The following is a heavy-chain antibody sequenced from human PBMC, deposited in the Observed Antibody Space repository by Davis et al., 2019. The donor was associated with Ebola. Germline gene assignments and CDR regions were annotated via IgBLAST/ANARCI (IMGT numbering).Heavy chain of an antibody. CDR3: ARQRGGYDFYFDY. Sequence: AASVKVCKASGYTFTSYYMHWVRQAPGQGLEWMGIINPSGGSTSYAQKFQGRVTMTRDTSTSTVYMELSSLRSEDTAVYYCARQRGGYDFYFDYWGQGTLVTVSS. CDR2: INPSGGST. V-gene: IGHV1-46*01. D-gene: IGHD5-12*01. J-gene: IGHJ4*02. CDR1: GYTFTSYY.